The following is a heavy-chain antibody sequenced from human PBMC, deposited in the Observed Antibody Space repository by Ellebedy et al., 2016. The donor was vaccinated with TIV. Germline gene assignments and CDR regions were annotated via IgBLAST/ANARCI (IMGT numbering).Heavy chain of an antibody. J-gene: IGHJ4*02. CDR3: ARAYPGGG. CDR2: IYYSGST. Sequence: SETLSLXXTVSGGSISSSSYYWGWIRQPPGKGLEWIGSIYYSGSTYYNPSLKSRVTISVDTSKNQFSLKLSSVTAADTAVYYCARAYPGGGWGQGTLVTVSS. D-gene: IGHD1-14*01. V-gene: IGHV4-39*07. CDR1: GGSISSSSYY.